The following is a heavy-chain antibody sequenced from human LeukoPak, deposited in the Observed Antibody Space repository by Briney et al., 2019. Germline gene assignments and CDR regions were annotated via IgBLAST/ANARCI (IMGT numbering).Heavy chain of an antibody. V-gene: IGHV3-23*01. CDR1: GFTFSSYA. J-gene: IGHJ3*02. CDR2: ISGSGGST. Sequence: PGGSLRLSCAASGFTFSSYAMSWVRQAPGKGLEWVSAISGSGGSTYYADSVKGRFTISRDNSKNTLYLQMNSLRAEDTAVYYCAKDHDSSCYYLGYNGFDIWGQGTMVTVSS. D-gene: IGHD3-22*01. CDR3: AKDHDSSCYYLGYNGFDI.